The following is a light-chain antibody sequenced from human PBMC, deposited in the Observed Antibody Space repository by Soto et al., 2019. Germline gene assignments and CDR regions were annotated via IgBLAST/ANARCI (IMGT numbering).Light chain of an antibody. CDR1: NSNVGIGY. J-gene: IGLJ1*01. CDR2: KTN. CDR3: AAWDDGLHSYV. V-gene: IGLV1-47*01. Sequence: QSVLAQPPSASGTPGQRVTMSCSGKNSNVGIGYVYWYQQLPGSAPKLLIYKTNQRPSGVPDRVSGSKSGTSASLAISELRTEDEADYYCAAWDDGLHSYVFGTGTKVTVL.